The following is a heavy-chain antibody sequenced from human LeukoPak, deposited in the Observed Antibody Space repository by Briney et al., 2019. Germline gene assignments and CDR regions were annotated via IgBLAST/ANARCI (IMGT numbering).Heavy chain of an antibody. V-gene: IGHV1-2*02. Sequence: ASVKVSCKASGYTFTGYYMHWVRQAPGQGLEWMGWINPNSGGTNYAQKFQGRVTMTRDTSISTAYMELSRLRSVDTAVYYCARANGAAAGLDYWGQGTLVTVSS. CDR2: INPNSGGT. CDR3: ARANGAAAGLDY. J-gene: IGHJ4*02. D-gene: IGHD6-13*01. CDR1: GYTFTGYY.